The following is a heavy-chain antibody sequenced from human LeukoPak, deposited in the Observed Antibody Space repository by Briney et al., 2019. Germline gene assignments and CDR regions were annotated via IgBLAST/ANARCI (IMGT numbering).Heavy chain of an antibody. J-gene: IGHJ4*02. V-gene: IGHV4-59*01. CDR1: GGSFSGYH. Sequence: SETLSLTCAVYGGSFSGYHWSWIQQPPGGGLEWIGYIYYISNTNYNPSLKSRVTMSVDPSKNQFSLKLNSVTAADTAVYYCARTQSQSGSYRYYFGYWGQGTLVTVSS. CDR3: ARTQSQSGSYRYYFGY. D-gene: IGHD1-26*01. CDR2: IYYISNT.